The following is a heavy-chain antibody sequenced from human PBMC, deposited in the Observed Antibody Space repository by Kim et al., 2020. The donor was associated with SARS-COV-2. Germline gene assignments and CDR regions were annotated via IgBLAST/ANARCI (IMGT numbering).Heavy chain of an antibody. CDR2: IGTAGDT. V-gene: IGHV3-13*01. J-gene: IGHJ6*02. CDR1: GFTFSSYD. Sequence: GGSLRLSCAASGFTFSSYDMHWVRQATGKGLEWVSAIGTAGDTYYPGSVKGRFTISRENAKNSLYLQMNSRGAGDTAVYYCARGYSGYRYYYYGMDVWGQGTTVTVSS. D-gene: IGHD5-12*01. CDR3: ARGYSGYRYYYYGMDV.